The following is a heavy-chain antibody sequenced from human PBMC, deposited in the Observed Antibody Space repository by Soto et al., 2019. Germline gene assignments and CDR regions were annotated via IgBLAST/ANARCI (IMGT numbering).Heavy chain of an antibody. CDR2: IIPIFGTA. CDR3: ARDRGAYCSGGSCYGMDV. V-gene: IGHV1-69*13. Sequence: ASVKVSCKASGGTFSSYAISWVRQAPGQGLEWMGGIIPIFGTANYAQKFQGRVTITADESTSTAYMELSSLRSEDTAVYYCARDRGAYCSGGSCYGMDVWGQGTTVTVSS. D-gene: IGHD2-15*01. J-gene: IGHJ6*02. CDR1: GGTFSSYA.